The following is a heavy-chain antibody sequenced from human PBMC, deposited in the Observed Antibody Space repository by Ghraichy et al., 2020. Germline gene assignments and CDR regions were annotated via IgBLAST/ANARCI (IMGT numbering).Heavy chain of an antibody. V-gene: IGHV1-3*01. CDR1: GYSFTTYA. J-gene: IGHJ6*02. CDR2: INADNGDT. CDR3: ATEHARYYYGMDV. Sequence: ASVKVSCKASGYSFTTYAMHWVRQAPGQRLEWMGWINADNGDTKFSQNFQDRVTLTRDTSATTAYMELSSLRSEDTAVYYCATEHARYYYGMDVWGQGTTVTVSS.